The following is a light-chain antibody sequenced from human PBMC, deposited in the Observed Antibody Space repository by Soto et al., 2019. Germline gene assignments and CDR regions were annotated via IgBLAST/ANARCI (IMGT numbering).Light chain of an antibody. CDR2: NNN. CDR1: SSNIGINT. Sequence: QPVLTQPPSASGTPGQRVTFSCSGSSSNIGINTVNWYRQLPGTAPQLLIYNNNQRPSGVPDRFSGSKSGTSASLTIRGLQSEDEADYYCEAWDDSLNGRVFGGGTKLTVL. J-gene: IGLJ3*02. V-gene: IGLV1-44*01. CDR3: EAWDDSLNGRV.